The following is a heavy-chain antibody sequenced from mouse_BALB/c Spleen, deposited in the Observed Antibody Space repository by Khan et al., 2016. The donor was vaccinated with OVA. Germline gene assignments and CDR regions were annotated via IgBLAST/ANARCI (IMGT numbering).Heavy chain of an antibody. CDR3: ARRNYFGYTVAY. Sequence: VQLQESGAELARPGASVKLSCKASGYTFTDYYINWVKQRTGQGLEWIGEISPGSGDTYYNERFKGQATLTADKSSSTAYMQLINLTSEASAFYFCARRNYFGYTVAYWGQGTLVTVSA. V-gene: IGHV1-77*01. CDR2: ISPGSGDT. CDR1: GYTFTDYY. J-gene: IGHJ3*01. D-gene: IGHD1-2*01.